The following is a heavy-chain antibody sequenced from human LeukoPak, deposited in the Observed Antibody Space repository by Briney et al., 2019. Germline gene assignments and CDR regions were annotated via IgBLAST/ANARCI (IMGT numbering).Heavy chain of an antibody. CDR2: IIPIFGTA. CDR1: GRTFSSYA. CDR3: ASSGDCSGGSCYEALYYYYGMDV. V-gene: IGHV1-69*06. D-gene: IGHD2-15*01. J-gene: IGHJ6*04. Sequence: GASVKVSYKSSGRTFSSYAISWVRQAPGQGLEWMGGIIPIFGTANYAQKFQGRVTITADKSTSTAYMELSSLRSEDTAVYYCASSGDCSGGSCYEALYYYYGMDVWGKGTTVTVSS.